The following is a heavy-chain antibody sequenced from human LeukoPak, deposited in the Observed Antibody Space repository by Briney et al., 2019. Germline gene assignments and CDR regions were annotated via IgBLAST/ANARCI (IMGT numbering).Heavy chain of an antibody. CDR3: LRGAFYFDY. V-gene: IGHV3-64*04. J-gene: IGHJ4*02. CDR1: GFTFSSLT. Sequence: HPGGSLRLSCSASGFTFSSLTMHWVRQAPGKGLEYVSAISSNGGNTYYADSVKGRFTISRDNAKNSLYLQINSLRAEDTAVYYCLRGAFYFDYWGQGTLVTVSS. D-gene: IGHD3-10*01. CDR2: ISSNGGNT.